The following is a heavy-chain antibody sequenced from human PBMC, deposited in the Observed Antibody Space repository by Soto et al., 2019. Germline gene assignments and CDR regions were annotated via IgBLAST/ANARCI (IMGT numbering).Heavy chain of an antibody. CDR2: ISWDGGST. D-gene: IGHD3-22*01. CDR1: GFTFDDYT. V-gene: IGHV3-43*01. J-gene: IGHJ4*02. Sequence: PGGSLRLSCAASGFTFDDYTMHWVRQAPGKGLEWVSLISWDGGSTYYADSVKGRFTISRDNSKNSLYLQMNSLRTEDTALYYCAKDMGYDSSGYYEWGQGTLVTVSS. CDR3: AKDMGYDSSGYYE.